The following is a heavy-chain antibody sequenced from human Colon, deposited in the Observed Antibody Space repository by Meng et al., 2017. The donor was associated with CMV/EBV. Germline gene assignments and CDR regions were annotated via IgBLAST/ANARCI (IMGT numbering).Heavy chain of an antibody. V-gene: IGHV4-39*07. D-gene: IGHD4-11*01. CDR2: IYYSGST. J-gene: IGHJ4*02. CDR1: GGSISSSSYY. CDR3: ARGGITVTHIDY. Sequence: SKTLSLTCTVSGGSISSSSYYWGWIRQPPGKGLEWIGSIYYSGSTYYNPSLKSRVTISVDTSKNQFSLKLSSVTAADTAVYYCARGGITVTHIDYWGQGTLVTVSS.